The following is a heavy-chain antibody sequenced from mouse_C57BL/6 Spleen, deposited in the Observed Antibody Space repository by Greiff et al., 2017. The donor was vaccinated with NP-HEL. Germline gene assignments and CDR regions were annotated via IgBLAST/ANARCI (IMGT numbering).Heavy chain of an antibody. Sequence: EVHLVESGPELVKPGASVKISCKASGYSFTGYYMNWVKQSPEKSLEWIGEINPSTGGTTYNQKFKAKATLTVDKSSSTAYMQLKSLTSEDSAVYYCARNDYFDYWGQGTTLTVSS. CDR3: ARNDYFDY. CDR2: INPSTGGT. CDR1: GYSFTGYY. J-gene: IGHJ2*01. V-gene: IGHV1-42*01.